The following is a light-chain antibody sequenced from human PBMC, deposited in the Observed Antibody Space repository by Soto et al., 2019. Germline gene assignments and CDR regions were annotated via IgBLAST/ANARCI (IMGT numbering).Light chain of an antibody. CDR1: SSDVGSYNL. CDR2: EVS. Sequence: QSALTQPASVSGSPGQSITISCTGTSSDVGSYNLVSWYQQHPGKAPKLMIYEVSKRPSGVSNRFSGSKSVNTASLTISWLHAEDEADYYCCSYAGSSYVFGTGTKLTVL. CDR3: CSYAGSSYV. J-gene: IGLJ1*01. V-gene: IGLV2-23*02.